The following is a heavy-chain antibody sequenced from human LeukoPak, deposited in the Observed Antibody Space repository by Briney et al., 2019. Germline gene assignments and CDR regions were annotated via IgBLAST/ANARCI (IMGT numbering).Heavy chain of an antibody. CDR2: IWYDGSNK. CDR1: GFTFSNYG. D-gene: IGHD2/OR15-2a*01. V-gene: IGHV3-33*01. Sequence: GGSLRLSCAASGFTFSNYGMHWVRQAPGKGLEWVALIWYDGSNKYYTDSVKGRLTMSRDNSKNTLYLQMNSLRAEDTAVYYCAREGPRGNSQFDYWGQGTLVTVSS. J-gene: IGHJ4*02. CDR3: AREGPRGNSQFDY.